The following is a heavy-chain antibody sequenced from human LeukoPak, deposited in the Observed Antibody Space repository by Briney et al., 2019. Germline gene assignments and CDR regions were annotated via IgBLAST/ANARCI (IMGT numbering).Heavy chain of an antibody. Sequence: SEILSLTCTVSGGSISSYYWSWIRQPPGKGLEWIGYIYYSGSTNYNPSLKSRVTTSVDTSKTQFSLKLSSVTAADTAVYYCARVSWFPGSSYYYMDVWDKGTTVTVSS. V-gene: IGHV4-59*01. CDR1: GGSISSYY. J-gene: IGHJ6*03. CDR2: IYYSGST. D-gene: IGHD3-9*01. CDR3: ARVSWFPGSSYYYMDV.